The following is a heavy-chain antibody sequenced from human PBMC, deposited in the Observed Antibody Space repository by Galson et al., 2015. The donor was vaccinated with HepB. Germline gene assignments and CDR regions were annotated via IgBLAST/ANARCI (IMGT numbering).Heavy chain of an antibody. J-gene: IGHJ4*02. V-gene: IGHV3-23*01. D-gene: IGHD2-15*01. CDR3: AKDQCSGGSCYSGPPNY. CDR2: ISGSGGST. CDR1: GFTFSSYA. Sequence: RLSCAASGFTFSSYAMSWVRQAPGKGLEWVSAISGSGGSTYYADSVKGRFTISRDNSKNTLYLQMNSLRAEDTAVYYCAKDQCSGGSCYSGPPNYWGQGTLVTVAS.